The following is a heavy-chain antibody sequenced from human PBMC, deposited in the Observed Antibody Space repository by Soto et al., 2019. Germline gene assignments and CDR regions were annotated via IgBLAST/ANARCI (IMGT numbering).Heavy chain of an antibody. J-gene: IGHJ4*02. CDR2: IYYSGST. CDR3: ARAPLPRAVIIPYYFDY. CDR1: GGSISSGGYY. V-gene: IGHV4-31*03. D-gene: IGHD3-3*01. Sequence: PSETLSLTCTVSGGSISSGGYYWSWIRQHPGKGLEWIGYIYYSGSTYYNPSLKSRATISVDTSKNQFSLKLSSVTAADTAVYYCARAPLPRAVIIPYYFDYWGQGTLVTSPQ.